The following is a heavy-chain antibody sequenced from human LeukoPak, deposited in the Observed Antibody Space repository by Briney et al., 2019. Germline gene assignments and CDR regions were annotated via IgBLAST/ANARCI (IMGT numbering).Heavy chain of an antibody. CDR3: ARGIYSSGSRSFDY. CDR2: ISSSTATI. J-gene: IGHJ4*02. Sequence: GGSLRLSCAASGFTFSDYYMSWIRQAPGKGLEWISYISSSTATIYYADSVKGRFTISRDNAKNSGYLQMNSLRAEDTAVYYCARGIYSSGSRSFDYWGQGTLVTVSS. V-gene: IGHV3-11*01. D-gene: IGHD5-18*01. CDR1: GFTFSDYY.